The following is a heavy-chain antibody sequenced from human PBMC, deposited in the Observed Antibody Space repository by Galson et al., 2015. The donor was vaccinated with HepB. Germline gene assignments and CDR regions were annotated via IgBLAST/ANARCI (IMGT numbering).Heavy chain of an antibody. CDR3: AREIHDAFDI. Sequence: ETLSLTCTVSGGSISSYYWSWIRQPPGKGLEWIGYIYYSGSTNYNPSLKSRVTISVDTSKNQFSLKLSSVTAADTAVYYCAREIHDAFDIWGQGTMVTVSS. CDR2: IYYSGST. J-gene: IGHJ3*02. CDR1: GGSISSYY. V-gene: IGHV4-59*01.